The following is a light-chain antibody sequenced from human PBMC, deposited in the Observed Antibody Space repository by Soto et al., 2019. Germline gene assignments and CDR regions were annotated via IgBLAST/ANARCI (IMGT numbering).Light chain of an antibody. V-gene: IGKV1-5*03. Sequence: DIQMIQFPSSLSASVGDRVTITCRASQTISSWLAWYQQKPGKAPKLLIYKASTLKSGVPSRFSGSGSGTEFTLTISSLQPDDFATYYCQHYNSYSEAFGQGTKVDI. CDR1: QTISSW. CDR2: KAS. J-gene: IGKJ1*01. CDR3: QHYNSYSEA.